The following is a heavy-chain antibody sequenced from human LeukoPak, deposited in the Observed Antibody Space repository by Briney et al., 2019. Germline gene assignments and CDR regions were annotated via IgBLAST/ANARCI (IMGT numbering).Heavy chain of an antibody. CDR1: GFTVSSSY. D-gene: IGHD3-22*01. CDR2: IYSGGTT. CDR3: ARDEYYYDSSGYYFPGGLHY. V-gene: IGHV3-66*01. Sequence: GGSLRLSCAASGFTVSSSYMSWVRQAPGKGLEWVSVIYSGGTTSYADSVKGRFTISRDNSKNTLYLQMNSLRAEDTAVYYCARDEYYYDSSGYYFPGGLHYWGQGTLVTVSS. J-gene: IGHJ4*02.